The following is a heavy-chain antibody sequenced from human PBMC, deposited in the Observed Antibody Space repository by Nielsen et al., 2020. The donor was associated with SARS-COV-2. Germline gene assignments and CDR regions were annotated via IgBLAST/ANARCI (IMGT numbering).Heavy chain of an antibody. D-gene: IGHD6-19*01. V-gene: IGHV1-18*01. J-gene: IGHJ4*02. CDR3: TRTLRRAVAGTPGY. CDR2: ITTYNAKT. CDR1: AYTFTNYD. Sequence: ASVKVSCKTSAYTFTNYDIIWVRQAPGQGLEWLGWITTYNAKTTHSQKVQGRVSMTIDTSTNTAYMELRSLTSDDTAVYYCTRTLRRAVAGTPGYWGQGTLVTVSS.